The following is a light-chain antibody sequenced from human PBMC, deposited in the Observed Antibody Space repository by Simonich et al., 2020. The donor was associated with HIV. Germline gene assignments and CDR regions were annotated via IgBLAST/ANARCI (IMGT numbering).Light chain of an antibody. CDR1: SGHRSYA. CDR3: QTWGTGIRV. J-gene: IGLJ3*02. CDR2: VKSYGSH. V-gene: IGLV4-69*01. Sequence: QLVLTQSPSASASLGASVKLTCTLSSGHRSYAIAWHQQQPEKGPRYLMKVKSYGSHSKGDGIPDRFSGSSAGAERYLTISSLQSEDEADYYCQTWGTGIRVFGGGTKLTVL.